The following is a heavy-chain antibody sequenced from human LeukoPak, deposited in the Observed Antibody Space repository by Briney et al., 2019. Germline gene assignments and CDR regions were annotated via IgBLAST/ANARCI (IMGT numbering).Heavy chain of an antibody. V-gene: IGHV1-2*02. Sequence: ASVKVSCKASGYIFTGYYIHWVRQAPGLGLEWMGWINPNTGGTNYAQNFQGRVTLTRDTSISTAYMELNSLRSDDTAVYYCARGVTKVTLGYLDSWSQGTLVTVSS. CDR1: GYIFTGYY. CDR2: INPNTGGT. J-gene: IGHJ4*02. CDR3: ARGVTKVTLGYLDS. D-gene: IGHD2-21*02.